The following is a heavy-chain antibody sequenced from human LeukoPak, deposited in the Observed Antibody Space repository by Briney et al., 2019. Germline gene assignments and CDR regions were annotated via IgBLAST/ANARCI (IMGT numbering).Heavy chain of an antibody. CDR3: ARETEGRYSYGEHFDY. V-gene: IGHV4-34*01. CDR2: INHSGST. CDR1: GGSFSGYY. J-gene: IGHJ4*02. Sequence: KPSETLSLTCAVYGGSFSGYYWSWIRQPPGKGLEWIGEINHSGSTNYNPSLKSRVTISVDTSKNQFSLKLSSVTAADTAVYYCARETEGRYSYGEHFDYWGQGTLVTVSS. D-gene: IGHD5-18*01.